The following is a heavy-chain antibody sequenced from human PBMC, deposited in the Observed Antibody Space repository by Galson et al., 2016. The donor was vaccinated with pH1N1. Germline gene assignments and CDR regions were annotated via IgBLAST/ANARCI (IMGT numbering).Heavy chain of an antibody. CDR3: AKLPGADIWYDY. V-gene: IGHV3-23*01. CDR2: IGASGATT. D-gene: IGHD6-13*01. J-gene: IGHJ4*02. CDR1: GFAFSTYG. Sequence: SLRLSCAASGFAFSTYGMYWVRQAQGKELEWVSAIGASGATTYYADSVKGRFTISRDNSKNMMYLQMNSLKAEDSALYYCAKLPGADIWYDYWGQGVHVTVSS.